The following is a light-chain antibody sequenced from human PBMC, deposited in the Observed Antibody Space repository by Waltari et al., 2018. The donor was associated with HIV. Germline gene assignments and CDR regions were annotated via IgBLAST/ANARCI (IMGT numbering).Light chain of an antibody. CDR1: SSNIGSNT. Sequence: QSVLTQPPSASGTPGQRVTISCSGSSSNIGSNTVNWYQPLPGTAPKLLIYSNNQRPSGDPDRFSGSKSGTSASLAISGLQSEDEADYYCAAWDDSLNGPVFGGGTKLTVL. CDR2: SNN. V-gene: IGLV1-44*01. J-gene: IGLJ3*02. CDR3: AAWDDSLNGPV.